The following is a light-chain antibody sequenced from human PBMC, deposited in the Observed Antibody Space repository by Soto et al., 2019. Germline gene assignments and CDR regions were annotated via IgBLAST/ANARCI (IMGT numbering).Light chain of an antibody. CDR2: AAS. CDR1: QDINNW. V-gene: IGKV1-12*01. J-gene: IGKJ4*01. Sequence: EIPMTQSPSSVSASVGDRVTITCRASQDINNWLAWYQHRPGKAPKLLIYAASSLQSGVTSRFSGSGSGTDFSLTIDSLQPEDSATYYCQQADTFPLSFGGGTKVEVK. CDR3: QQADTFPLS.